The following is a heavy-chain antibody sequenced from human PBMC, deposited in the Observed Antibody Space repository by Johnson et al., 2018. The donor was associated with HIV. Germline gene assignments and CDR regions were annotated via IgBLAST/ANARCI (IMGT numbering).Heavy chain of an antibody. V-gene: IGHV3-7*05. D-gene: IGHD3-22*01. J-gene: IGHJ3*02. CDR2: IKQDGSEK. Sequence: MQLVESGGGLVQPGGSLRLSCAASGFTFSSNYMSWVRQAPGKGLEWVANIKQDGSEKYYLDSVKDRFTISRDNAKNSLYLQMDSLRAEDTAVYYCARDYYDLPWGYDAFDIWGQGTMVTVSS. CDR3: ARDYYDLPWGYDAFDI. CDR1: GFTFSSNY.